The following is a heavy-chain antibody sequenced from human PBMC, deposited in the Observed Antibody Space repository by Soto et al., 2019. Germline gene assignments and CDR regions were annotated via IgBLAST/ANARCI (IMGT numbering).Heavy chain of an antibody. D-gene: IGHD3-3*01. CDR1: GFTFSDYY. CDR3: ARVGSNTNYDFWSGYYYFDY. J-gene: IGHJ4*02. CDR2: ISSSGSTI. V-gene: IGHV3-11*01. Sequence: GGSLRLSCAASGFTFSDYYMSWIRQAPGKGLEWVSYISSSGSTIYYADSVKGRFTISRDNAKNSLYLQMNSLRAEDTAVYYCARVGSNTNYDFWSGYYYFDYWGQGTLVTVSS.